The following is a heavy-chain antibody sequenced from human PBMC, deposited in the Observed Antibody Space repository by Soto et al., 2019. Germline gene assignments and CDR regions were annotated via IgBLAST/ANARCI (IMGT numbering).Heavy chain of an antibody. CDR2: ISGSGGST. J-gene: IGHJ4*02. CDR1: GFTFSSYA. Sequence: PWGSLRLSCAASGFTFSSYAMSWVRQAPGKGLEWVSAISGSGGSTYYADSVKGRFTISRDNSKNTLYLQMNSLRAEDTAVYYCAKDAAFNGWYGYFDYWGQGTLVTVSS. V-gene: IGHV3-23*01. D-gene: IGHD6-19*01. CDR3: AKDAAFNGWYGYFDY.